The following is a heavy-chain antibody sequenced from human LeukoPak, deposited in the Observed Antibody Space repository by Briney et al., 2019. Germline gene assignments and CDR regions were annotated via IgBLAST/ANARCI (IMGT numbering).Heavy chain of an antibody. Sequence: GGSLRLSCEASGFXFRSYGIHWVRQAPGKGLEWVTTISHDGGSKYSADSVKGRLTISRDNSKNTLSLQMNSLRAEDTAVYYCAKSEELLLGHFDYWGQGTLVTVSS. D-gene: IGHD1-26*01. CDR3: AKSEELLLGHFDY. V-gene: IGHV3-30*18. J-gene: IGHJ4*02. CDR2: ISHDGGSK. CDR1: GFXFRSYG.